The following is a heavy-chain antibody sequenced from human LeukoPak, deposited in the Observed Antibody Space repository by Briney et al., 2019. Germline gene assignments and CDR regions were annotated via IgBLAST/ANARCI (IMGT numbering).Heavy chain of an antibody. Sequence: GGSLGLSCAASRFIFSSFGMHWVRQAPGKGPEWVAFIRNDGTTKNYADSVKGRFTISRDNSKNTLYLQMNSLRAEDTAVYYCAREYSSQFDPWGQGTLVTVSS. CDR2: IRNDGTTK. CDR1: RFIFSSFG. D-gene: IGHD6-6*01. CDR3: AREYSSQFDP. V-gene: IGHV3-30*02. J-gene: IGHJ5*02.